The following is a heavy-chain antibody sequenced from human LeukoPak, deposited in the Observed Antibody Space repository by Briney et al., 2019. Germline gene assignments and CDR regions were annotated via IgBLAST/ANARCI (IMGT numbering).Heavy chain of an antibody. Sequence: GALSLTCPVSVGSLTVHYWSWVRKLPGRGLEWIGYFYYSGSTNYNPSLESRVTISVDTSRTHFYLNLSSVTAADTAVYYCARSRGRGGYNFGYWGPGTLVTVSS. J-gene: IGHJ4*02. CDR2: FYYSGST. CDR1: VGSLTVHY. D-gene: IGHD5-24*01. CDR3: ARSRGRGGYNFGY. V-gene: IGHV4-59*08.